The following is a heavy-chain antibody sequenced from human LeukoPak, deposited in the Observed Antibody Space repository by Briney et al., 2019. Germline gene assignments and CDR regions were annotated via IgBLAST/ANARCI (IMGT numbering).Heavy chain of an antibody. J-gene: IGHJ5*02. V-gene: IGHV3-23*01. CDR2: ISGSGGST. D-gene: IGHD2-15*01. CDR1: GFTFSSYA. Sequence: GGSLRLSCAASGFTFSSYAMSWVRQAPGKGLEWVSAISGSGGSTYYADSVKGRYTISRGNSKNTLYLQMNSLRAEDTAVYYCAKAARWPNWFDPWGQGTLVTVSS. CDR3: AKAARWPNWFDP.